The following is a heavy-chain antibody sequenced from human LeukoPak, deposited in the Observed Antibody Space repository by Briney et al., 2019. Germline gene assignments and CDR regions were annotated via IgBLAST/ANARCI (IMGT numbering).Heavy chain of an antibody. CDR1: GYTFSDFS. J-gene: IGHJ4*02. CDR2: VSDRSNYR. V-gene: IGHV3-21*01. D-gene: IGHD3-22*01. CDR3: VRLRRNNDRSGYYYYYDY. Sequence: VGSLTLSCAASGYTFSDFSVNWVRQAPGKGLEWVSSVSDRSNYRYYADSVRGRFTISRDDARDSLFLQMNSLRAEDTAVYFCVRLRRNNDRSGYYYYYDYWGQGTLVTVSS.